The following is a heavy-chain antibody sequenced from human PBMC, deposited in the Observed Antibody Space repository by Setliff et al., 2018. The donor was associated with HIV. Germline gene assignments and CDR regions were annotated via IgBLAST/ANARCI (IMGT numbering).Heavy chain of an antibody. CDR2: IYYSGST. D-gene: IGHD5-18*01. CDR3: ARPAPRGYSYGHYYFDY. V-gene: IGHV4-28*01. Sequence: SETLSLTCVVSGYSISSNDWWGWIRQSPGKGLEWIGYIYYSGSTYYNPSLKSRVTISVDTSKNQFSLKLSSVTAADTAVYYCARPAPRGYSYGHYYFDYWGQGTLVTVSS. J-gene: IGHJ4*02. CDR1: GYSISSNDW.